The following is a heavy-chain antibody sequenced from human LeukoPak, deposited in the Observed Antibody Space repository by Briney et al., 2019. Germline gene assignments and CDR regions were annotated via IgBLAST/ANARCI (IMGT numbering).Heavy chain of an antibody. Sequence: GSLRLSCAASGFTFSSYAMSWVRQAPGKGLEWVSAISGSGGSTYYADSVKGRFTISRDNSKNTLYLQMNSLRAEDTAVYYCAKDGSSSWYKGRLTFDYWGQGTLVTVSS. D-gene: IGHD6-13*01. V-gene: IGHV3-23*01. CDR2: ISGSGGST. CDR3: AKDGSSSWYKGRLTFDY. CDR1: GFTFSSYA. J-gene: IGHJ4*02.